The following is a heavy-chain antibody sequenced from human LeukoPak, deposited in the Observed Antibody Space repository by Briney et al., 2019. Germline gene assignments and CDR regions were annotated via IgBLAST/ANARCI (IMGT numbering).Heavy chain of an antibody. D-gene: IGHD1-26*01. J-gene: IGHJ6*02. CDR3: ARPSRSGSYYYGMDV. V-gene: IGHV5-51*01. Sequence: GESLKISCKGSGYSFTSYWIGWVRQMPGKGLEWMGIIYPGDSDTRYSPSFQGQVTISADKSISTAYLQWSSLKASDTAMYYCARPSRSGSYYYGMDVWGQGTTVTFSS. CDR1: GYSFTSYW. CDR2: IYPGDSDT.